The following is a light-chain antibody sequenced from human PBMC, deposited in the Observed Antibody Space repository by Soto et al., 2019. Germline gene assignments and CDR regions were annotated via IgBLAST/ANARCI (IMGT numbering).Light chain of an antibody. J-gene: IGLJ1*01. V-gene: IGLV2-14*01. CDR3: SSYTSTYTLA. Sequence: QSVLTQPASVSGSPGQSITISCTGTSSDVGVYNYVSWYQQHPGKAPKLMIFEVSNRPSGVSNRFSGSKSGNTASLTISGLQAEDEADYYCSSYTSTYTLAFGTGTKVTVL. CDR1: SSDVGVYNY. CDR2: EVS.